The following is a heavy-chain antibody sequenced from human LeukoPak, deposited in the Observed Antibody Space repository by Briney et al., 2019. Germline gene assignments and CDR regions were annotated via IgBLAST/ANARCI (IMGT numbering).Heavy chain of an antibody. D-gene: IGHD3-22*01. V-gene: IGHV4-59*01. CDR1: GGSISPYY. Sequence: SETLSLTCTVSGGSISPYYWSWIRQPPGKGLEWIGYIYYSGSTNYSPSLKSRVTISVDTSKNQFSLKLSSVTAADTAVYYCARGDTSGSNWLDPWGQGTLVTVSS. J-gene: IGHJ5*02. CDR3: ARGDTSGSNWLDP. CDR2: IYYSGST.